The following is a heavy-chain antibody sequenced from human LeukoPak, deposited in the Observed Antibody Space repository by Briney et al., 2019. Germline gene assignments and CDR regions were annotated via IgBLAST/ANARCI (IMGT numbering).Heavy chain of an antibody. V-gene: IGHV4-34*01. CDR2: INHSGST. CDR3: ARYYDFWSGYLRNYGMDV. J-gene: IGHJ6*02. Sequence: SETLSLTCAVYGGSFSGYYWSWIRQPPGKRLEWIGEINHSGSTNYNPSLKSRVTISVDKSKNQFSLKLSSVTAADTAVYYCARYYDFWSGYLRNYGMDVWGQGTTVTVSS. CDR1: GGSFSGYY. D-gene: IGHD3-3*01.